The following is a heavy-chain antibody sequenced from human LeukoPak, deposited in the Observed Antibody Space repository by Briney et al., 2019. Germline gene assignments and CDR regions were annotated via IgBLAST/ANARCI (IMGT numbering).Heavy chain of an antibody. CDR2: MNPISGNT. J-gene: IGHJ4*02. Sequence: ASVKVSCKASGYTFSNNDINWVRQATGQGLEWMGWMNPISGNTGFAQKFQGRVTITRITSISTAYMEMNSLRSDDTAVYYCVRGAKCSGADCDSTKEYVYYFDYWGQGTLVTVSS. CDR3: VRGAKCSGADCDSTKEYVYYFDY. CDR1: GYTFSNND. D-gene: IGHD6-25*01. V-gene: IGHV1-8*03.